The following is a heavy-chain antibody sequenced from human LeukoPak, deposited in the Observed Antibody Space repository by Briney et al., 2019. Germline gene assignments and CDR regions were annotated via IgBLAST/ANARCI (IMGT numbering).Heavy chain of an antibody. D-gene: IGHD3-22*01. Sequence: SETLSLTCTVSGGSISSYYWSWIRQPAGKGLEWIGRIYTSGSTNYNPSLKSRVTISVDTSKNQFSLKLSSVTAADTAVYYCARRARGYYDSSGYYYYFDYWGQGTLVTVSS. CDR1: GGSISSYY. CDR2: IYTSGST. CDR3: ARRARGYYDSSGYYYYFDY. J-gene: IGHJ4*02. V-gene: IGHV4-4*07.